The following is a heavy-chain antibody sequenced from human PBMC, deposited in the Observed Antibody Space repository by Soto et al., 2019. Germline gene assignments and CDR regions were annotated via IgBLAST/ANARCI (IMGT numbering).Heavy chain of an antibody. V-gene: IGHV3-7*01. CDR2: IKQDGSEK. D-gene: IGHD6-19*01. J-gene: IGHJ6*03. CDR1: GFTFSSYW. CDR3: AREPGIAVAGGGWLDYYYYMDV. Sequence: GGSLRLSCAASGFTFSSYWMSWVRQAPGKGLEWVANIKQDGSEKYYVDSVKGRFTISRDNAKNSLYLQMNSLRAEDTAVYYCAREPGIAVAGGGWLDYYYYMDVWGKGTTVTVSS.